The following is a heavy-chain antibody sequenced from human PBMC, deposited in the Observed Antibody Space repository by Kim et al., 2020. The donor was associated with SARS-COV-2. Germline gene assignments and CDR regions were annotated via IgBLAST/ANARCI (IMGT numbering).Heavy chain of an antibody. D-gene: IGHD2-15*01. J-gene: IGHJ4*02. V-gene: IGHV4-59*09. CDR3: ARGDGYSLDFDY. Sequence: TDYNPSLRSRVTISVDTSKNQFSLQLYSVTAAETAVYYCARGDGYSLDFDYWGQGTLVTVSS. CDR2: T.